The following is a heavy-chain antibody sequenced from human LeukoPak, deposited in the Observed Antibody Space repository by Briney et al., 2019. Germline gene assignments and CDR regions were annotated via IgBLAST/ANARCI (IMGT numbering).Heavy chain of an antibody. V-gene: IGHV4-34*01. CDR2: INHSGST. CDR1: GGSFSGYY. D-gene: IGHD3-10*01. J-gene: IGHJ6*02. CDR3: ARDGIRGVTLYYYYGMDV. Sequence: SETLSLTCAVYGGSFSGYYWSWIRQPPGKGLEWIGEINHSGSTNYNPSLKSRVTISVDTSKNQFSLKLSSVTAADTAVYYCARDGIRGVTLYYYYGMDVWGQGTTDTVSS.